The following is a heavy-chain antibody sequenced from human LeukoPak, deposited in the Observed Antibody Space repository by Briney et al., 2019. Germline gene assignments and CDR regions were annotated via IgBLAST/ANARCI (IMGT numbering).Heavy chain of an antibody. CDR2: ISGSSSIT. V-gene: IGHV3-23*01. CDR1: GFPFSNYA. Sequence: GGSLRLSCTASGFPFSNYAMSWVRQAPGKGPEWVSAISGSSSITFYGDSVKGRFTISRDSSKNTLYLQMNSLRAEDTAIYFCAKGHGDSFDYWGQGTLVTVSS. J-gene: IGHJ4*02. CDR3: AKGHGDSFDY. D-gene: IGHD4-17*01.